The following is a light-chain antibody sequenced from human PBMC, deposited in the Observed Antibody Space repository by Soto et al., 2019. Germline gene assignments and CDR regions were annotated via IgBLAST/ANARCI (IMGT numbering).Light chain of an antibody. CDR2: SDN. V-gene: IGLV1-44*01. J-gene: IGLJ3*02. Sequence: QSALTQPPSASATPGQRVTISCSGGSSNIESNTVNWYQQLPGTAPKLLIYSDNQRPSGVPDRFSGSKSGTSASLAISGLQSEDEADYYCAAWDDSLNGRVFSGGTKLTVL. CDR1: SSNIESNT. CDR3: AAWDDSLNGRV.